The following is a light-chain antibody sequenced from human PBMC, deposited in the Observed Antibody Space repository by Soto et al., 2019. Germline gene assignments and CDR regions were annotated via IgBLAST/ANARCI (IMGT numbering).Light chain of an antibody. Sequence: QSVLTQPPSVSETPGQRVVLSCSGSPSNIGSNTVNWYQQLPGTAPKAVIYSNSLRPSGVPDRFSGSKSGTSASLAISGLQSEDGADYYCAAWYDNREGVLFAGGTKLTVL. J-gene: IGLJ2*01. CDR1: PSNIGSNT. V-gene: IGLV1-44*01. CDR2: SNS. CDR3: AAWYDNREGVL.